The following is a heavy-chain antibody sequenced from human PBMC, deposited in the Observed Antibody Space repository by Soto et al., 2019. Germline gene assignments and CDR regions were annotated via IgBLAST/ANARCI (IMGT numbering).Heavy chain of an antibody. J-gene: IGHJ6*02. Sequence: SVKVSCKASGGTFSSYAISWVRRAPGQGLEWMGGIIPIFGTANYAQKFQGRVTITADESTSTAYMELSSLRSEDTAVYYCASTDTAMAPGYYYGMDVWGQGTTVTVSS. CDR3: ASTDTAMAPGYYYGMDV. CDR2: IIPIFGTA. CDR1: GGTFSSYA. V-gene: IGHV1-69*13. D-gene: IGHD5-18*01.